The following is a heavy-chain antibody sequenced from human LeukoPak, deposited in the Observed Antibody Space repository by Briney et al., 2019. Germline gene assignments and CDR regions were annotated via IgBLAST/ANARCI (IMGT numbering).Heavy chain of an antibody. Sequence: PGGSLRLSCAASGFTFSVNGVHWVRQAPGKGLEWVAVIWNDGGRKYYEDSVKGRFTISRDNANNSLYLQMNSLRAEDTAVYYCARDDGEGAFDIWGQGTMVTVSS. D-gene: IGHD4-17*01. CDR3: ARDDGEGAFDI. CDR2: IWNDGGRK. CDR1: GFTFSVNG. J-gene: IGHJ3*02. V-gene: IGHV3-33*01.